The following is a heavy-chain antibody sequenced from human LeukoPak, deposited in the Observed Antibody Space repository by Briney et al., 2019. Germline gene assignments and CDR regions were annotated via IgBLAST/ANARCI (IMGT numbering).Heavy chain of an antibody. CDR1: GGSISSYY. CDR2: IYYSGST. CDR3: ARETGTSYSNYFDY. Sequence: PSETLSLTCTVSGGSISSYYWSWIRQPPGKGLEWIGYIYYSGSTYYNPSLKSRVTISVDTSKNQFSLKLSSVTAADTAVYYCARETGTSYSNYFDYWGQGTLVTVSS. D-gene: IGHD1-7*01. V-gene: IGHV4-59*08. J-gene: IGHJ4*02.